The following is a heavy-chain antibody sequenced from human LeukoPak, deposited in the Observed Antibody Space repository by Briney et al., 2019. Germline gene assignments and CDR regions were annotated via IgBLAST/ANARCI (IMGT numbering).Heavy chain of an antibody. V-gene: IGHV3-7*03. CDR2: IKPDGTTK. CDR1: GLTFRNYA. CDR3: ARSIPYGTTWYGRSDY. Sequence: GGSLRLSCAASGLTFRNYAMSWVRQAPGKGLEWVANIKPDGTTKFYVDSVKGRFTISRDNALNSLYLQMNSLRAEDTAIYYCARSIPYGTTWYGRSDYWGQGTLVTVSS. J-gene: IGHJ4*02. D-gene: IGHD6-13*01.